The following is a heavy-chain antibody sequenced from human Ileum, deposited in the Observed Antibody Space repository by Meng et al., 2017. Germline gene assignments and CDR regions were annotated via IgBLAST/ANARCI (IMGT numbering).Heavy chain of an antibody. J-gene: IGHJ5*02. CDR1: GFPLSRYW. CDR2: MHSDGSRS. D-gene: IGHD1-26*01. Sequence: EVDLVEPRGGLVRPGASLRLPYALSGFPLSRYWMQWVLQAPGKGLVWVSRMHSDGSRSEYADPLKGRFTISRDHAKHTLYLQMNSLRAEDKVVYYCARCGSSFSSWGQGALVTVSS. V-gene: IGHV3-74*02. CDR3: ARCGSSFSS.